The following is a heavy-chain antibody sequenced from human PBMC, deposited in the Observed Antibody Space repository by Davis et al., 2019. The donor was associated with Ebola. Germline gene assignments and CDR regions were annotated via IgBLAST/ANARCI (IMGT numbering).Heavy chain of an antibody. Sequence: SETLSLTCAVYGGSFSGYYWSWIRQPPGKGLEWIGEINHSGSTNYNPSLKSRVTISADTSKNQFSLKLSSVTAADTAVYYCARGPHVRWFDPWGQGTLVTVSS. D-gene: IGHD3-10*01. CDR1: GGSFSGYY. CDR2: INHSGST. V-gene: IGHV4-34*01. CDR3: ARGPHVRWFDP. J-gene: IGHJ5*02.